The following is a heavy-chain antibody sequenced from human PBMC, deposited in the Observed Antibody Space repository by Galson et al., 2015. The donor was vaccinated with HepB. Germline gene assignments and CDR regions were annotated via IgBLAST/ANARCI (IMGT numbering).Heavy chain of an antibody. CDR2: ISKDGSEK. Sequence: SLRLSCAASGFTFNPYAMHWVRQAPGKGLEWVAAISKDGSEKYYAESVKGRLTISRDNPRETVNLQMNSLRPDDTAVYSCARSHRTGLYDAFDIWGEGTGVTVSS. D-gene: IGHD3/OR15-3a*01. CDR3: ARSHRTGLYDAFDI. CDR1: GFTFNPYA. J-gene: IGHJ3*02. V-gene: IGHV3-30-3*01.